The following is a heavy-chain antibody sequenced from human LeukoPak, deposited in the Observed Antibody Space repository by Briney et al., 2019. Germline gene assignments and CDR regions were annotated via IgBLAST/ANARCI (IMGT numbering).Heavy chain of an antibody. J-gene: IGHJ4*02. CDR2: IYYSGST. CDR1: GGSISSSSYY. V-gene: IGHV4-39*01. Sequence: PSETLSLTCTVSGGSISSSSYYWGWIRQPPGKGLEWIGSIYYSGSTYYNPSLKGRVTISVDTSKNQFSLKLSSVTAADTAVYYCATTLGYCSGGSCSVFDYWGQGTLVTVSS. CDR3: ATTLGYCSGGSCSVFDY. D-gene: IGHD2-15*01.